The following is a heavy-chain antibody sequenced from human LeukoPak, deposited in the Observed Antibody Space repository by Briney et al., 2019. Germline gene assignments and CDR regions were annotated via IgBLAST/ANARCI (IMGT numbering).Heavy chain of an antibody. CDR1: GYTFTTCG. D-gene: IGHD1-1*01. J-gene: IGHJ4*02. CDR2: IIAVTGIT. Sequence: ASVKVSCKASGYTFTTCGISWVRQAPGQGLEWVAWIIAVTGITNYAQKFQGRVTVTTDTSTSTAYMELRGLRSDDTAVYYCARDNDHGTFQAENYWGPGTLVTVSS. V-gene: IGHV1-18*01. CDR3: ARDNDHGTFQAENY.